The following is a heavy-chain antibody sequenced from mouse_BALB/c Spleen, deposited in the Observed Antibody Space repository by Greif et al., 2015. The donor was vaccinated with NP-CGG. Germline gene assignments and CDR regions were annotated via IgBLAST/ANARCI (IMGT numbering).Heavy chain of an antibody. CDR1: GYTFTSYW. Sequence: VQLVESGAELAKPGASVKMSCKASGYTFTSYWMHWVKQRPGQGLEWIGYINPSTGYTEYNQKFKDKATLTADKSSSPAYMQLSSLTSEDSAVYYCARRDSSGYGYWGQGTTLTVSS. CDR2: INPSTGYT. D-gene: IGHD3-2*01. V-gene: IGHV1-7*01. CDR3: ARRDSSGYGY. J-gene: IGHJ2*01.